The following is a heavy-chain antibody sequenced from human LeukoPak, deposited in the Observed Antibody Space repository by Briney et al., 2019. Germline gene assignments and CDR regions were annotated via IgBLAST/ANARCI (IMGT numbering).Heavy chain of an antibody. CDR2: ISAYNGNT. Sequence: ASVKVSCKASGYTFTSYGISWVRQAPGQGLEGMGGISAYNGNTNYAQKLQGRVTMTTDTSTSTAYMELRSLRSDDTAVYYCARVPPSLRFLEWLPDYWGQGTLVTVSS. CDR1: GYTFTSYG. J-gene: IGHJ4*02. CDR3: ARVPPSLRFLEWLPDY. D-gene: IGHD3-3*01. V-gene: IGHV1-18*01.